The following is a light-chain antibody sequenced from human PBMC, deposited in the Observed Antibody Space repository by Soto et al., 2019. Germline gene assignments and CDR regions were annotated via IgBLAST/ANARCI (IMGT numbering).Light chain of an antibody. CDR2: EVT. CDR1: SRDVGGYDS. J-gene: IGLJ1*01. CDR3: SSYTNINTRACV. V-gene: IGLV2-8*01. Sequence: QSALTQPPSASGSPGQSVTISCTGTSRDVGGYDSVSWYRQYPGKAPKLIIYEVTKRPSGVPHRFSGSKSGDRASLTVSGLQAEDEAEYYCSSYTNINTRACVFGTGTKVTVL.